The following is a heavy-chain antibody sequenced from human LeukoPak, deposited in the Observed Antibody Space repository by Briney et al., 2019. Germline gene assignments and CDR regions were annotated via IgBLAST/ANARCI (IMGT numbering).Heavy chain of an antibody. CDR1: GFTFSRYW. J-gene: IGHJ6*02. CDR2: IWYDGNNK. D-gene: IGHD3-10*01. CDR3: ARDRGAAPIYGMDV. Sequence: GGSLRLSCAASGFTFSRYWMSWARQAPGKGLEWVAVIWYDGNNKYYADSVKGRFTISRDNSKNTLYLQMNSLRVEDTAVFYCARDRGAAPIYGMDVWGQGTTVTVSS. V-gene: IGHV3-33*08.